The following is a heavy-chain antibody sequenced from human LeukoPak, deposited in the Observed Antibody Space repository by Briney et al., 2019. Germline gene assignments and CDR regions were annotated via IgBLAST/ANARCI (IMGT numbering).Heavy chain of an antibody. CDR1: GFTFSSYS. CDR3: ARSIYCGGDCYSWGFDY. CDR2: ISSSSSTI. D-gene: IGHD2-21*02. J-gene: IGHJ4*02. Sequence: GGSLRLSCAASGFTFSSYSMNWVRQAPGKGLEWVSYISSSSSTIYYADSVKGRFAISRDNAKNSLYLQMNSLRAEDTAVYYCARSIYCGGDCYSWGFDYWGQGTLVTVSS. V-gene: IGHV3-48*01.